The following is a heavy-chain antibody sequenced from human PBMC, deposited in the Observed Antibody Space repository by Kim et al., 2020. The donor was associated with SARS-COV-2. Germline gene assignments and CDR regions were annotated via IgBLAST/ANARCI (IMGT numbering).Heavy chain of an antibody. D-gene: IGHD3-22*01. CDR2: ISSSGSTI. J-gene: IGHJ3*02. CDR3: ARNYYDSSGYEGAFDI. Sequence: GGSLRLSCAASGFTFSSYEMNWVRQAPGKGLEWVSYISSSGSTIYYADSVKGRFTISRDNAKNSLYLQMNSLRAEDTAVYYCARNYYDSSGYEGAFDIWGQGTMVTVSS. V-gene: IGHV3-48*03. CDR1: GFTFSSYE.